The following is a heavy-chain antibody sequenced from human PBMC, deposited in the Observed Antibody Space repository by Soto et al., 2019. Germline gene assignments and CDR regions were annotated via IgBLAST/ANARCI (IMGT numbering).Heavy chain of an antibody. CDR2: IIPIFGTA. J-gene: IGHJ4*02. CDR1: GGTFSSYA. V-gene: IGHV1-69*13. Sequence: SVKVSCKASGGTFSSYAISWVRQAPGQGLEWIGGIIPIFGTANYAQKFQGRVTITADESTSTAYMELSSLRSEDTAVYYCARDGVAAAGITFWGQGTLVTVSS. D-gene: IGHD6-13*01. CDR3: ARDGVAAAGITF.